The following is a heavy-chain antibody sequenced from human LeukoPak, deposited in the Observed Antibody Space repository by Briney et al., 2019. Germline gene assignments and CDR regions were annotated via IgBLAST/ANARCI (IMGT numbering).Heavy chain of an antibody. D-gene: IGHD1/OR15-1a*01. CDR2: MNPTSGAT. CDR1: GYTFTDYY. Sequence: GASVKVSRKASGYTFTDYYMHWVRQSPGQGLDWVGWMNPTSGATNYEQKFQGRVTMTRDTSNNTSYMELSMLRSDDTAVYYCARECRTTTWSFDAFDLWGQGTMVTVSS. V-gene: IGHV1-2*02. CDR3: ARECRTTTWSFDAFDL. J-gene: IGHJ3*01.